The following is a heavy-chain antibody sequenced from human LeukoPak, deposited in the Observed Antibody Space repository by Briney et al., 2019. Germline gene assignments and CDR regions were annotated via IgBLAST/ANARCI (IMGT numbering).Heavy chain of an antibody. J-gene: IGHJ6*04. CDR1: GGTFSSYA. D-gene: IGHD3-10*01. CDR3: VWGGLLWFGENYSPYGMDV. V-gene: IGHV1-69*04. CDR2: IIPIFGIA. Sequence: GSSVKVSCKASGGTFSSYAISWVRQAPGQGLEWMGRIIPIFGIANYAQKFQGRVTITADKSTSTAYMELSSLRSEDTAVYYCVWGGLLWFGENYSPYGMDVWGKGTTVTVSS.